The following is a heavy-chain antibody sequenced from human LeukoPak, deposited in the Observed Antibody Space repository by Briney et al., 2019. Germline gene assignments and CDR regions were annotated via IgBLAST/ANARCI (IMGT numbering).Heavy chain of an antibody. D-gene: IGHD3-10*01. V-gene: IGHV4-61*02. CDR3: ARDRGSDAFDI. CDR1: GGSISSSSYY. CDR2: SYISGST. Sequence: SETLSLTCSVSGGSISSSSYYWAWIRQPAGKGLEWIGRSYISGSTNYNPSLKSRVTMSVDTSKNQFSLRLSSVTAADTAVYYCARDRGSDAFDIWGQGTMVTVSS. J-gene: IGHJ3*02.